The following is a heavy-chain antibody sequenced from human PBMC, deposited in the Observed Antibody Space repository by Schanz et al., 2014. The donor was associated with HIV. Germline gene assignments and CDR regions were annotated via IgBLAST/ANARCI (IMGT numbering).Heavy chain of an antibody. CDR1: GFSFDTFG. V-gene: IGHV3-30*18. Sequence: QVQLVESGGGVVQPGRSLRLSCAGSGFSFDTFGIHWVRQAPGKGLEWVAVMSYDGIRKNYADSVKGRFTISRDNSKNTLSLQMTALRTEDTAIYYCAKPEYDSSGNSQTHFDYWGQGTLVSVSS. CDR3: AKPEYDSSGNSQTHFDY. CDR2: MSYDGIRK. J-gene: IGHJ4*02. D-gene: IGHD3-22*01.